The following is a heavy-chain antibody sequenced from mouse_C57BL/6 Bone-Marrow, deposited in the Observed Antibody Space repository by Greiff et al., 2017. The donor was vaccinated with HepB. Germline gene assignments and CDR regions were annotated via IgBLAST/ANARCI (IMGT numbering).Heavy chain of an antibody. D-gene: IGHD2-4*01. Sequence: QVQLKQPGTELVKPGASVKLSCKASGYTFTSYWMHWVKQRPGQGLEWIGNINPSNGGTNYNEKFKSKATLTVDKSSSNAYMQLSSLNSADSEVYYCAGGDDYDLVAWFAYWGQGTLVTVSA. J-gene: IGHJ3*01. CDR3: AGGDDYDLVAWFAY. V-gene: IGHV1-53*01. CDR1: GYTFTSYW. CDR2: INPSNGGT.